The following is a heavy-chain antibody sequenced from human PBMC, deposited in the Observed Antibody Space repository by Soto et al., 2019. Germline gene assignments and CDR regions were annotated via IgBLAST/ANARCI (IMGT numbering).Heavy chain of an antibody. CDR3: ARDMALYYYDSSGSFDY. V-gene: IGHV3-21*01. D-gene: IGHD3-22*01. J-gene: IGHJ4*02. CDR2: ISSSSSYI. CDR1: GFTFSSYS. Sequence: PGGSLRLSCAASGFTFSSYSMNWVRQSPGKGLEWVSSISSSSSYIYYADSVKGRFTISRDNAKNSLYLQMNSLRAEDTAVYYCARDMALYYYDSSGSFDYWGQGTLVTVSS.